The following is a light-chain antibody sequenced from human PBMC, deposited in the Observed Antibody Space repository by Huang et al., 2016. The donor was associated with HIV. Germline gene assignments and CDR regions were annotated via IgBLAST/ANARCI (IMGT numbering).Light chain of an antibody. V-gene: IGKV1-33*01. CDR3: QQYASFPIT. J-gene: IGKJ5*01. Sequence: DIQMTQSPSSLSASVGDRVTITCQASQDITNYLNWYQHKPGKAPKLLIYDASNLETGVPLRFSGSGSGTDFTVTISSLQAEDVATYYCQQYASFPITFGQGTRLEI. CDR2: DAS. CDR1: QDITNY.